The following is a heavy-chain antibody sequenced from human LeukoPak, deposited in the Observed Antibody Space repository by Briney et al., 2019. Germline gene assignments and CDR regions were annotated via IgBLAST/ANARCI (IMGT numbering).Heavy chain of an antibody. D-gene: IGHD2-21*02. CDR2: TKHDGSER. J-gene: IGHJ4*02. V-gene: IGHV3-7*04. CDR1: GFTFTSYW. Sequence: PGGSLRLSCAASGFTFTSYWMTWVRQAPGKGLEGVANTKHDGSERYYVDSVKGRFTISRDNVKNSLFLQMDSLRAEDTAVYYCARGGLYGDYYFDYWGQGTLVTVTS. CDR3: ARGGLYGDYYFDY.